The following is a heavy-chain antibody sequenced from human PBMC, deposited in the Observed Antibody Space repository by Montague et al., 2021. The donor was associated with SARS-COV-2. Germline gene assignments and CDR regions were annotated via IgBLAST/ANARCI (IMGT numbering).Heavy chain of an antibody. J-gene: IGHJ6*03. Sequence: SLRLSCAASGFTLSGSWMHWVRQAPGKGLVWVSDNYGSTTNHAASVKGRFTISRDNAKNTVYLQMNSLRAEDTAVYYCARDIAGDASYYMDVWGRGTTVTVSS. D-gene: IGHD3-10*01. CDR2: DNYGSTT. CDR1: GFTLSGSW. CDR3: ARDIAGDASYYMDV. V-gene: IGHV3-74*01.